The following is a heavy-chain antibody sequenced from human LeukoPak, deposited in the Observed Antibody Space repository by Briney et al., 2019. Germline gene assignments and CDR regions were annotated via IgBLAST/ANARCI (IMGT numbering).Heavy chain of an antibody. Sequence: SETLSLTCAVYGGSFSGYYWSWIRQPPGKGLEWIGEINHSGSTNYNPSLKSRVTISVDTSKNQFSLKLSSVTAADTGVYFCAREVNEKHDAFDMWGQGAMVAVSS. CDR3: AREVNEKHDAFDM. CDR1: GGSFSGYY. V-gene: IGHV4-34*01. CDR2: INHSGST. D-gene: IGHD2-8*01. J-gene: IGHJ3*02.